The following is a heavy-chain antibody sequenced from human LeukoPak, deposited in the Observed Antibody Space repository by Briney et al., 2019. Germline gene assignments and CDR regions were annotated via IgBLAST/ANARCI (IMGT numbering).Heavy chain of an antibody. Sequence: GGSLRLSCAASEFTFSSYPMSWVRQAPGKGLEWVSTISNSGGNIYYADSVKGRFTISRDNSKNTLYLQMNSLRAEDTAVYYCARDQGWFDYGRAFDIWGQGTMVTVSS. J-gene: IGHJ3*02. V-gene: IGHV3-23*01. CDR1: EFTFSSYP. CDR3: ARDQGWFDYGRAFDI. CDR2: ISNSGGNI. D-gene: IGHD4/OR15-4a*01.